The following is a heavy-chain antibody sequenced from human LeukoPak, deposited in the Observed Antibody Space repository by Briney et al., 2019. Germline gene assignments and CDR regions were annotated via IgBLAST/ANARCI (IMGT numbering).Heavy chain of an antibody. Sequence: SETLSLTCTVSGGSISGSGYYWGWIRQPPGKGLEWIGSIYYSGGTYYNPSLRSRVTVSVDTSKNQFSLKLSSVTAADTAVYYCARETSLTGYASGLGFNYWGQGILVTVSS. V-gene: IGHV4-39*07. D-gene: IGHD6-19*01. CDR1: GGSISGSGYY. CDR3: ARETSLTGYASGLGFNY. CDR2: IYYSGGT. J-gene: IGHJ4*02.